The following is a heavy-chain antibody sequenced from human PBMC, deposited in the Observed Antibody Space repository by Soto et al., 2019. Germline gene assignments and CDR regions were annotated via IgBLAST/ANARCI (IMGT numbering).Heavy chain of an antibody. D-gene: IGHD6-13*01. CDR1: GGSFSGYY. CDR2: INHSGST. CDR3: ARARADYYYGMDV. J-gene: IGHJ6*02. V-gene: IGHV4-34*01. Sequence: QVQLQQWGAGLLKPSETLSLTCAVYGGSFSGYYWSWIRQPPGKGLEWIGEINHSGSTNYNPSLNSPVTRSVAPSKNQFSLKLSSVTAADTAVYYCARARADYYYGMDVWGQGTTVTVSS.